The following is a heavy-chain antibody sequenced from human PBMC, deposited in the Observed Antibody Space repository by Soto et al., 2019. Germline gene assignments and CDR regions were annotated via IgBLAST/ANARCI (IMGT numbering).Heavy chain of an antibody. CDR3: TRDDVECSGGSCYGVAMEA. CDR2: IIPIFGTA. D-gene: IGHD2-15*01. Sequence: SVKVSCKASGGTFSSYAISWVRQAPGQGLEWMGGIIPIFGTANYAQKFQGRVTITADESTSTAYMELSSLRSEDTAVYYCTRDDVECSGGSCYGVAMEAWGKETTVIVSS. V-gene: IGHV1-69*13. CDR1: GGTFSSYA. J-gene: IGHJ6*03.